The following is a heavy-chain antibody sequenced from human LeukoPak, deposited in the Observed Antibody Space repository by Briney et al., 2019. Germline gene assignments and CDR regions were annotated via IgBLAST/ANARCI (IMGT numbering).Heavy chain of an antibody. D-gene: IGHD4-17*01. J-gene: IGHJ6*03. CDR3: AREADYGDYYYYYMDV. V-gene: IGHV4-59*12. Sequence: PSETLSLTCTVSGGSISSYYWSWIRQPPGKGLEWIGYIYYSGSTNYNPSLKSRVTISVDTSKNQFSLKLSSVTAADTAVYYCAREADYGDYYYYYMDVWGKGTTVTISS. CDR1: GGSISSYY. CDR2: IYYSGST.